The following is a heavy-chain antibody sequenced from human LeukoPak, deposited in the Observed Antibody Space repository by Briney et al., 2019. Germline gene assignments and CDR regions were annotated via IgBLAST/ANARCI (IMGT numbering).Heavy chain of an antibody. D-gene: IGHD1-26*01. V-gene: IGHV4-39*01. CDR3: AGDSGSYSSDVFDI. Sequence: WVRQAPGKGLEWIGSIYYSGNTYHNPSLKSRVTISVDTSKNQFSLKLNSVTAADTAVYYCAGDSGSYSSDVFDIWGQGTKVTVSS. CDR2: IYYSGNT. J-gene: IGHJ3*02.